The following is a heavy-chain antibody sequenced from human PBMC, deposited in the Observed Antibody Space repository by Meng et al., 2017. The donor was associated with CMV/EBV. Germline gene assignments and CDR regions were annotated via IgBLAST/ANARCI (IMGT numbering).Heavy chain of an antibody. D-gene: IGHD3-9*01. CDR1: GFTVSSYW. CDR3: ARDYHDWLPDYYYGMDV. CDR2: IKQDGSEK. Sequence: GGSLRLSCAASGFTVSSYWMSWVRPAPGKGLEWVANIKQDGSEKYYVDSVKGRFTISRDNAKNSLYLQMNSLRAEDTAVYYCARDYHDWLPDYYYGMDVWGQGTTVTVSS. J-gene: IGHJ6*02. V-gene: IGHV3-7*01.